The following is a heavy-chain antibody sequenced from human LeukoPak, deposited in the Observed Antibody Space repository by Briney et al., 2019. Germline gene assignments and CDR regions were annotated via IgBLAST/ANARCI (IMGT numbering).Heavy chain of an antibody. CDR3: ARSRRFYDILTGYLDY. V-gene: IGHV1-18*04. D-gene: IGHD3-9*01. J-gene: IGHJ4*02. CDR1: GYTFTSYG. Sequence: ASVTVSCTASGYTFTSYGISWVRQAPGQGLEWMGWISAYNGNTNYAQKLQGRVTMTTDTSTSTAYMELRSLRSDDTAVYYCARSRRFYDILTGYLDYWGQGTLVTVSS. CDR2: ISAYNGNT.